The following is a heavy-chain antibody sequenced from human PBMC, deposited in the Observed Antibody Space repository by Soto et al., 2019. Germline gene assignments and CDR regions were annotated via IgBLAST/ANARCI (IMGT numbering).Heavy chain of an antibody. D-gene: IGHD3-9*01. CDR2: IYHTGTT. Sequence: QLQESGPGLVRPSGTLSLTCAVSGGSIINTNWWTWVRQPPGQGLEWMGEIYHTGTTSYIPSLKSRLTISVDTSRNQCSLILHSVTATDTAAYYCASLVGPWGQGTLVTVSS. CDR3: ASLVGP. V-gene: IGHV4-4*02. CDR1: GGSIINTNW. J-gene: IGHJ5*02.